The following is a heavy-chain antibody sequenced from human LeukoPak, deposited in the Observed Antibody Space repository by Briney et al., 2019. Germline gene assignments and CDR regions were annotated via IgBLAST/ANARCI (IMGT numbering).Heavy chain of an antibody. CDR2: ISSSSSYI. J-gene: IGHJ3*02. D-gene: IGHD6-19*01. V-gene: IGHV3-21*01. Sequence: PGGSPRLSCAASGVTLSYYNMNWVRQAPGKGLEWVSSISSSSSYIYYADSVKGRFTISRDNAKNSLYLQMNSLRVEDTAVYYCVRSSRVGQWLVGAFEIWGQGTMVTVSS. CDR3: VRSSRVGQWLVGAFEI. CDR1: GVTLSYYN.